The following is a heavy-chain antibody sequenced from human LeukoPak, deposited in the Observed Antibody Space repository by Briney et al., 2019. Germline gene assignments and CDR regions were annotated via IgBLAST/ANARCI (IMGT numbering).Heavy chain of an antibody. D-gene: IGHD4-23*01. CDR2: ISYDGSNK. Sequence: GGSLRPSCAASGFTFSSYAMHWVRQAPGKGLEWVAVISYDGSNKYYADSVKGRFTISRDNSKNTLYLQMNSLRAEDTALYYCAREGMTTVVTGHAFDIWGQGTMVTVSS. J-gene: IGHJ3*02. V-gene: IGHV3-30*04. CDR3: AREGMTTVVTGHAFDI. CDR1: GFTFSSYA.